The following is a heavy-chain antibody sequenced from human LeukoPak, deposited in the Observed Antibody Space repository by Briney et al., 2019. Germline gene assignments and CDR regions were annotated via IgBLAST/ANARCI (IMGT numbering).Heavy chain of an antibody. CDR1: GGSISSYY. V-gene: IGHV4-59*01. J-gene: IGHJ4*02. CDR2: IYYSGST. Sequence: PSETLSLTCTVSGGSISSYYWSWLRQPPGKALEWIGYIYYSGSTNYNPSLKSRVTISVDTSKNQFSLKLSSVTAADTAVYYCARAAYGGNPSDFDYWGQGTLVTVSS. D-gene: IGHD4-23*01. CDR3: ARAAYGGNPSDFDY.